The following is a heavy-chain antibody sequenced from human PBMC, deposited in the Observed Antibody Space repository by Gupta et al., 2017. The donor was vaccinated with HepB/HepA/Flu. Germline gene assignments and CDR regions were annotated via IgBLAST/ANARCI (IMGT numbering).Heavy chain of an antibody. J-gene: IGHJ4*02. V-gene: IGHV3-64*01. Sequence: EVQLVESGGGLVQPGGSLRLSCAASGFTFSSYAMHWVRQAPGKGLEYVSAISSKGGSTYYANSVKGRFTISRDNSKNTLYLQMGSLRAEDMAVYYCARGGFDYWGQGTLVTVSS. CDR2: ISSKGGST. CDR1: GFTFSSYA. CDR3: ARGGFDY.